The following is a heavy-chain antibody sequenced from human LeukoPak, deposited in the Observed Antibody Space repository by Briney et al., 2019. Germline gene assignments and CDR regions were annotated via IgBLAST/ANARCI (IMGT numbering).Heavy chain of an antibody. CDR2: IRPSGDST. D-gene: IGHD6-6*01. J-gene: IGHJ5*02. V-gene: IGHV3-23*01. CDR1: GFTFSSYD. CDR3: AKDKGGQYSSSSVHNWFDP. Sequence: GRSLRLSCAASGFTFSSYDMTWVRQAPGRGLEWVSSIRPSGDSTYYADSVRGRFTISRDNSKNTLYLQMNSLRAEDTAVYYCAKDKGGQYSSSSVHNWFDPWGQGTLVTVSS.